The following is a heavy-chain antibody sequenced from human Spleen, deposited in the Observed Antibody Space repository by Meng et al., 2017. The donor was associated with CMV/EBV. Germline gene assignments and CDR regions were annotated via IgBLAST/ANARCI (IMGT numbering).Heavy chain of an antibody. CDR2: IYPGDSDT. J-gene: IGHJ4*02. D-gene: IGHD2-2*01. CDR1: GYRFSTYW. Sequence: KVSCKGYGYRFSTYWIAWVRQMPGKGLEWMGIIYPGDSDTRYSPSFQGQVTISADKSITTAYLQWSSLMASDSAMYYCARLGVTSTSFDYWGPGTLVTVSS. V-gene: IGHV5-51*01. CDR3: ARLGVTSTSFDY.